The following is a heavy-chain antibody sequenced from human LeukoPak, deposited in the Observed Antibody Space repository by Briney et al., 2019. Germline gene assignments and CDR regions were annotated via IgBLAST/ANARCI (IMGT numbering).Heavy chain of an antibody. CDR1: GYTFTGYY. CDR3: ARGRDGYNYDLGYYYYYMDV. Sequence: ASVKVSCKASGYTFTGYYMHWVRQAPGQGLEWMGWINPNSGGTNYAQKFQGRVTMTTDTSTSTAYMELSSLRSEDTAVYYCARGRDGYNYDLGYYYYYMDVWGKGTTVTVSS. CDR2: INPNSGGT. D-gene: IGHD5-24*01. V-gene: IGHV1-2*02. J-gene: IGHJ6*03.